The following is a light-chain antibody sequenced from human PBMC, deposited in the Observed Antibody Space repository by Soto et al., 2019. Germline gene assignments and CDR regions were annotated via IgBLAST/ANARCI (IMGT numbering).Light chain of an antibody. Sequence: QSALTQPPSVSGSPGQWITISCTGTSSDVGSYNLVSWYQQHPGKAPKLMIYEGSKRPSGVSNRFSGSKSGNTASLTISGLQAEDEADYYCCSYAGSSNVFGTGTKLTVL. J-gene: IGLJ1*01. CDR3: CSYAGSSNV. CDR2: EGS. V-gene: IGLV2-23*01. CDR1: SSDVGSYNL.